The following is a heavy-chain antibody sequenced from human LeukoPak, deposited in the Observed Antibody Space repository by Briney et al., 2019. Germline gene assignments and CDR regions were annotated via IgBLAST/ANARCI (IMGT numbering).Heavy chain of an antibody. CDR3: ASLSGSFWSGYYSFGMDV. Sequence: SETLSLTCAVYGGPFSGYYWSWIRQPPGKGLEWIGEINHSGSTNYNPSLKSRVTISVDTSKNQFSLKLSSVTAADTAVYYCASLSGSFWSGYYSFGMDVWGQGTTVTVSS. J-gene: IGHJ6*02. V-gene: IGHV4-34*01. D-gene: IGHD3-3*01. CDR1: GGPFSGYY. CDR2: INHSGST.